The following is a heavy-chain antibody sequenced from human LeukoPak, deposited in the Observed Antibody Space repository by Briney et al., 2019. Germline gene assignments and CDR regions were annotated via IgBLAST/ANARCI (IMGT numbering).Heavy chain of an antibody. V-gene: IGHV1-18*01. CDR2: ISAYNGNT. CDR3: AREEDYGDYFDY. Sequence: ASVKVSCKASGYTFTSYGISWVRQAPGQGLEWMGWISAYNGNTNYAQKLQGRVTMTTDTSTSTAYMELRSLRSEDTAVYYCAREEDYGDYFDYWGQGTLVTVSS. CDR1: GYTFTSYG. D-gene: IGHD4-17*01. J-gene: IGHJ4*02.